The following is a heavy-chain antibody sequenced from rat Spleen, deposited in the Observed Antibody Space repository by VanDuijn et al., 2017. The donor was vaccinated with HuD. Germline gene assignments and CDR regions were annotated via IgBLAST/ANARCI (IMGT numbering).Heavy chain of an antibody. CDR1: GFTFSDYD. D-gene: IGHD4-3*01. J-gene: IGHJ3*01. Sequence: EVQLVESGGGLVQPGRSLKLSCAASGFTFSDYDMAWVRQAPTKGLEWVASISPSGGFTYYRDSVKGRFTVSRDNAKSTLSLKMYSLRSEDTATYYCVRQDTSGYSNWFTYWGQGTLVTVSS. V-gene: IGHV5-25*01. CDR3: VRQDTSGYSNWFTY. CDR2: ISPSGGFT.